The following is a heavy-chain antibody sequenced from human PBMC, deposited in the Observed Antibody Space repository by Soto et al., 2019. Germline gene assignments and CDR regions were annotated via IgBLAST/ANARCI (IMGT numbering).Heavy chain of an antibody. J-gene: IGHJ6*02. CDR1: GFTFSSYA. D-gene: IGHD5-12*01. CDR2: ISGSGGST. Sequence: PGGSLRLSCAASGFTFSSYAMSWVRQAPGKGLEWVSAISGSGGSTYYADSVKGRFTISRDNSKNTLYLQMNSLRAEDTAVYYCARESGYRYYYGLAVWGQGTTVTVSS. V-gene: IGHV3-23*01. CDR3: ARESGYRYYYGLAV.